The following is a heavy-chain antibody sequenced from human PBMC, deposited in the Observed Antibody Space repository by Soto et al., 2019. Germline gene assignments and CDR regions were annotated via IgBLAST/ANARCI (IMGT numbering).Heavy chain of an antibody. CDR1: GFTFNTYS. J-gene: IGHJ4*02. V-gene: IGHV3-33*01. D-gene: IGHD4-17*01. Sequence: GGSLRLSCEASGFTFNTYSMHWVHQPPGKGLEWLAAIWYDGTQKYYADSVKGRFIISRDNSKKTLYLEMNSLRAEDTAVYYCARAGGTTVTGLWHFDSWGQGTLVTVSS. CDR2: IWYDGTQK. CDR3: ARAGGTTVTGLWHFDS.